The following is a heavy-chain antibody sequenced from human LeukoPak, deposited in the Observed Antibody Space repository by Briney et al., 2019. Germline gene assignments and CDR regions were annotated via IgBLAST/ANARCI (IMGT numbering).Heavy chain of an antibody. Sequence: VASVKVSFKASGGTFSSYAISWVRQAPGQGLEWMGGIIPIFGTANYAQKFQGRVTITADESTSTAYMELSSLRSEDTAVYYCARESSGGSWGNWFDPWGQGTLVTVSS. V-gene: IGHV1-69*13. CDR2: IIPIFGTA. J-gene: IGHJ5*02. D-gene: IGHD2-15*01. CDR3: ARESSGGSWGNWFDP. CDR1: GGTFSSYA.